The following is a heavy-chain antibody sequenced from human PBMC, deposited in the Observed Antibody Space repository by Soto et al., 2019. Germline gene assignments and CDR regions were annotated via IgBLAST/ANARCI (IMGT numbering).Heavy chain of an antibody. J-gene: IGHJ4*02. CDR3: ARSVAVPGAHIDY. D-gene: IGHD6-19*01. V-gene: IGHV4-59*01. CDR2: VYYTGST. Sequence: TLSLTCSVSGGSISGSYWSWIRQSPGKGLEWLGYVYYTGSTNYSPSLRSRVSISVDTSKNEFSLRLSSVTAADTAVYFCARSVAVPGAHIDYWGQGTQVTVSS. CDR1: GGSISGSY.